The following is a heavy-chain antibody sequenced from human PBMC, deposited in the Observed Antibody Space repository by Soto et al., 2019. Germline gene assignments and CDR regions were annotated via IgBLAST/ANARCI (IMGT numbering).Heavy chain of an antibody. CDR2: IYYSGNT. Sequence: QLQLQESGPGLVKPSETLSLTCIVSGGSVSSSNYYWGWVRQSPGKGLEWIGSIYYSGNTYYNPSLESRVTISVDKSNNAFSLKVISVTAADTAVYYCARLEGLATISYYFDFWGQGSLVTVSS. D-gene: IGHD3-9*01. CDR1: GGSVSSSNYY. J-gene: IGHJ4*02. V-gene: IGHV4-39*01. CDR3: ARLEGLATISYYFDF.